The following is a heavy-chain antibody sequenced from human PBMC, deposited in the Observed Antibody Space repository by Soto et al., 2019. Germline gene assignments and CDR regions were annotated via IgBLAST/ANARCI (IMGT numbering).Heavy chain of an antibody. J-gene: IGHJ4*02. D-gene: IGHD3-9*01. CDR1: GYTFTSYG. Sequence: QVPLVQSGAEVKKPGASVKVSCKASGYTFTSYGISWVRQAPGQGLEWMGWISAYNGNTNYAQKLQGRVTMTTDTSTSTAYMELRSLRSDDTAVYYCARDEYYDILTGYYTLDYWGQGTLVTVSS. V-gene: IGHV1-18*01. CDR2: ISAYNGNT. CDR3: ARDEYYDILTGYYTLDY.